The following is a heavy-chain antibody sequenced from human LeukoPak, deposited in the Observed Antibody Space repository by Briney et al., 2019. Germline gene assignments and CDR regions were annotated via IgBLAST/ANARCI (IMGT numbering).Heavy chain of an antibody. CDR2: IKNKADGGTT. CDR1: GLTFSNAW. J-gene: IGHJ6*03. Sequence: GGSLRLSCAASGLTFSNAWMTWVRQAPGKGPEWVGHIKNKADGGTTDYAAPVKGRFMISRDDSKNTVYLQMNSLKTEDTAVYYCTRQQWTHIVVVDYYYYYMDVWGKGTTVTVSS. V-gene: IGHV3-15*05. CDR3: TRQQWTHIVVVDYYYYYMDV. D-gene: IGHD2-2*01.